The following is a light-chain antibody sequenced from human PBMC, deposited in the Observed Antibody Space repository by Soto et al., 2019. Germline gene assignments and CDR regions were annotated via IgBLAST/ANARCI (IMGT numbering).Light chain of an antibody. V-gene: IGLV1-40*01. J-gene: IGLJ7*01. CDR3: QSYDSSLSASYV. CDR2: GNT. CDR1: SSNIGAGYE. Sequence: QAVVTQPPSVSGAPGQRVTISCTGSSSNIGAGYEVHWYQHLPGKAPKLLIYGNTNRPSGVPDRFSGSKSGTSASLAITGLQAEDEADYYRQSYDSSLSASYVFGGGTQLTVL.